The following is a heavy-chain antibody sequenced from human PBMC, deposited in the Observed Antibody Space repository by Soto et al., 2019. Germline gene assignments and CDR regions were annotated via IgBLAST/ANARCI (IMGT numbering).Heavy chain of an antibody. CDR2: ISSSSSTI. D-gene: IGHD1-7*01. CDR3: ARAHPSLTGTIFVSDYYYYYGMDV. CDR1: GFTFSSYS. Sequence: GGSLRLSCAASGFTFSSYSMNWVRQAPGKGLEWVSYISSSSSTIYYADSVKGRFTISRDNAKNSLYLQMNSLRDEDTAVYYCARAHPSLTGTIFVSDYYYYYGMDVWGQGTTVTVSS. J-gene: IGHJ6*02. V-gene: IGHV3-48*02.